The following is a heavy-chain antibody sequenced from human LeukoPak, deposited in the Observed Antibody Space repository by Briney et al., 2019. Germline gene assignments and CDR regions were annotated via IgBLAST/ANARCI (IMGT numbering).Heavy chain of an antibody. J-gene: IGHJ4*02. CDR2: IHSSGTVK. CDR3: ALLTVASDFDY. D-gene: IGHD5-12*01. V-gene: IGHV3-48*04. Sequence: GGSLRLSCAASGFTFSAYSMNWVRQAPGKGLEWVSNIHSSGTVKYYSDSVKGRFSISRDNAKSSLYLQMNSLRVEDTAVYYCALLTVASDFDYWGQGALVTVSS. CDR1: GFTFSAYS.